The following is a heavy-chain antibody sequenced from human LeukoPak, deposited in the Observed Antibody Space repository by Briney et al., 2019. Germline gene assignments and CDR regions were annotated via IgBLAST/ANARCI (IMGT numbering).Heavy chain of an antibody. J-gene: IGHJ5*02. CDR3: ARNFDMKGFDP. D-gene: IGHD3-9*01. CDR1: GYTFTGYY. CDR2: INSDSGFT. Sequence: ASVKISCKASGYTFTGYYMNWVRQAPGQGLEWMGWINSDSGFTKYAQKFQGRVTMTRDTSITTVYMDLTRLTSDDTAVYYCARNFDMKGFDPWGQGTLVTVSS. V-gene: IGHV1-2*02.